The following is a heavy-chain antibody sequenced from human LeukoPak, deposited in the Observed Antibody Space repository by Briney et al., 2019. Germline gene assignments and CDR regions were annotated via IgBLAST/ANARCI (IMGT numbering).Heavy chain of an antibody. Sequence: SETLSLTCTVSGGSISSYYWSWIRQPPGKGLEWIGYIYYSGSTNYNPSLKSRVTISVDTSKNQFSLKLSSVTAADTAVCYCARQRGYSCDPWGQGTLVTVSS. CDR1: GGSISSYY. V-gene: IGHV4-59*08. J-gene: IGHJ5*02. CDR3: ARQRGYSCDP. CDR2: IYYSGST. D-gene: IGHD5-18*01.